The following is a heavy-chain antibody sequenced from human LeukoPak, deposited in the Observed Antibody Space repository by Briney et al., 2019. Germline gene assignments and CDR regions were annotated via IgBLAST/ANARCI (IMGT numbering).Heavy chain of an antibody. CDR2: IRYDGSRK. V-gene: IGHV3-30*02. CDR1: GFTFDSYG. D-gene: IGHD4/OR15-4a*01. CDR3: AKVSLNMVNDAFDI. J-gene: IGHJ3*02. Sequence: RPGGSLRLSCAASGFTFDSYGMHWVRQAPDKGLEWVAFIRYDGSRKYYADSVKGRFTISRDNSKNTLYLQMNGLRAEDTAMYYCAKVSLNMVNDAFDIWGQGTMVSVSS.